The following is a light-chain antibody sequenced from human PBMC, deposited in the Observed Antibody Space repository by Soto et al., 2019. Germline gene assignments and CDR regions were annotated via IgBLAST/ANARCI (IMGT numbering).Light chain of an antibody. Sequence: EIVLTQSPATLSLSPGERATLSYRASQNVSSYLARYQQKPGQAPRLLIYDASNRATGIPARFSGSGSGTDFTLTISSLEPEDFAVYYCQQRSNWPPRMYTFGQGTKLEIK. CDR2: DAS. V-gene: IGKV3-11*01. CDR1: QNVSSY. J-gene: IGKJ2*01. CDR3: QQRSNWPPRMYT.